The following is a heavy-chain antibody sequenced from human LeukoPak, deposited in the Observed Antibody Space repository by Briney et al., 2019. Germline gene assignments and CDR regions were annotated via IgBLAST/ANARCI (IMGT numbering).Heavy chain of an antibody. CDR3: ARDQGCSSTNCYSLFFHY. Sequence: GGSLRLSCAASGFTFSSYAMSWVRQAPGKGLEWVSAITGRGASTYYADSVKGRFTISRDNSKNTLYLQMNSLRAEDTAVYYCARDQGCSSTNCYSLFFHYWGQGTLVTVSS. CDR1: GFTFSSYA. V-gene: IGHV3-23*01. J-gene: IGHJ4*02. D-gene: IGHD2-2*01. CDR2: ITGRGAST.